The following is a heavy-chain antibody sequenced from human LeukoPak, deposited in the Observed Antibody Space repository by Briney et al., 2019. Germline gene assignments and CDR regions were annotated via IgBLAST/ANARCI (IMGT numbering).Heavy chain of an antibody. CDR1: GGTSSNYP. V-gene: IGHV1-69*06. CDR3: ARGSKYYYASGSYSADY. D-gene: IGHD3-10*01. Sequence: ASVKVSCKASGGTSSNYPFNWVRQAPGQGFEWMGSIIPSFGAPAYAQKFEDRITLTADKSTGTVYVELSSLRSDDTAFYYCARGSKYYYASGSYSADYWGQGSLVGVSS. CDR2: IIPSFGAP. J-gene: IGHJ4*02.